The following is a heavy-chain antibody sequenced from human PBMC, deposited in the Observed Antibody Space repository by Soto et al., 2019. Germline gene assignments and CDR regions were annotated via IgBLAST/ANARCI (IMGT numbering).Heavy chain of an antibody. CDR1: GFSLSTARMG. CDR3: ARAHNPYYYDSSGYVDDFDI. D-gene: IGHD3-22*01. CDR2: IFSNDEK. V-gene: IGHV2-26*01. J-gene: IGHJ3*02. Sequence: SGPTLVNPTETLTLTCTFSGFSLSTARMGVSWIRQPPGKALEWLAHIFSNDEKSYSTSLKSRLTISKDTSKSQVVLTMTNMDPVDTDAYYCARAHNPYYYDSSGYVDDFDIWGQGTMVTVSS.